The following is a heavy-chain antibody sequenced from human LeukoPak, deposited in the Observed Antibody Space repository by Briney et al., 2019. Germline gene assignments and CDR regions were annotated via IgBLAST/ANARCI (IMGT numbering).Heavy chain of an antibody. CDR1: GGSISSGGYY. D-gene: IGHD3-3*01. CDR3: ARLDDFWSGYYTFFDC. Sequence: SETLSLTCTVSGGSISSGGYYWSWIRQHPGKGLEWIAYIYYSGSTYYNPSLKSRVTISVDTSKNQFSLKLSSVTAADTAVYYCARLDDFWSGYYTFFDCWGQGTLVTVSS. J-gene: IGHJ4*02. CDR2: IYYSGST. V-gene: IGHV4-31*03.